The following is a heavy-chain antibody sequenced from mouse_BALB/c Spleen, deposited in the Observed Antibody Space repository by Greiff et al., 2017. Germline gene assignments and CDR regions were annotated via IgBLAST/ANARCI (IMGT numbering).Heavy chain of an antibody. Sequence: QVQLQQSGAELARPGASVKMSCKASGYTFTSYTMHWVKQRPGQGLEWIGYINPSSGYTNYNQKFKDKATLTADKSSSTAYMQLSSLTSEDSAVYYCARGTTVVPPFDYWGQGTTLTVSS. V-gene: IGHV1-4*01. CDR1: GYTFTSYT. CDR2: INPSSGYT. D-gene: IGHD1-1*01. CDR3: ARGTTVVPPFDY. J-gene: IGHJ2*01.